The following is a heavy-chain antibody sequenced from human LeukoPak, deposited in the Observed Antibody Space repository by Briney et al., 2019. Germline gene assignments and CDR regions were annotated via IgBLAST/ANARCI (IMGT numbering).Heavy chain of an antibody. CDR2: MYPGDSDT. Sequence: LGESLKISCQGSGYRFSSYWIGWVRQMPGKGLEWMGTMYPGDSDTRYSPSFQGQVTMSVDKSITTAYLEWSGLKASDTATCYCARDYGPGSGNWFDAWGPGTLVTVSS. J-gene: IGHJ5*02. CDR1: GYRFSSYW. CDR3: ARDYGPGSGNWFDA. V-gene: IGHV5-51*01. D-gene: IGHD3-10*01.